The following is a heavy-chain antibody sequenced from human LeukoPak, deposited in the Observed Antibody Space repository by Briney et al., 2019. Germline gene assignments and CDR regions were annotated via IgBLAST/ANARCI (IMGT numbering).Heavy chain of an antibody. V-gene: IGHV1-18*01. J-gene: IGHJ1*01. D-gene: IGHD3-22*01. Sequence: GASVKVSCRASGYSFTTYGINWVRQAPGQGLEWMGWISIYTGDRKDVPKLQGRVSMTTDTSTSTAHMELRSLRSDDTAVYYCARGYHFDTSGYPVSEYFQHWGQGTLVTVSS. CDR3: ARGYHFDTSGYPVSEYFQH. CDR2: ISIYTGDR. CDR1: GYSFTTYG.